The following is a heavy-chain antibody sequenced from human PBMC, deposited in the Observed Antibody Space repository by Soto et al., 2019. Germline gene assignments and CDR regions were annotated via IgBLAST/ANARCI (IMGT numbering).Heavy chain of an antibody. V-gene: IGHV3-15*01. Sequence: GGSLRLSCAASGFSFNNAWMSWVRQAPGKGLEWVGRIKTNSEGGTTDYPAPVKGRFTISRDDSKNMVYLEMNSLKTEDTAVYFCATEVSPSFSASYGVVSVRYYYYYMDVWGKGTTVTVSS. CDR1: GFSFNNAW. J-gene: IGHJ6*03. CDR3: ATEVSPSFSASYGVVSVRYYYYYMDV. CDR2: IKTNSEGGTT. D-gene: IGHD3-3*01.